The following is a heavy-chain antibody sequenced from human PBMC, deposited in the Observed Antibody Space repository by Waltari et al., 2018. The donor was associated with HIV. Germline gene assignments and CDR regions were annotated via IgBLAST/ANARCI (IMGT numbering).Heavy chain of an antibody. CDR2: ISASNGDR. V-gene: IGHV1-18*01. CDR1: GYTFSSSG. Sequence: QIQLVQSGPEVRKPGASVKVSCKTSGYTFSSSGISWVRQAPGQGLEWMGWISASNGDRNYQQKFQDRVTMTTDTSTRTAYMELRSLRSDDTAVYYCATTVSDIDLWGQGTLVAMSS. D-gene: IGHD4-17*01. J-gene: IGHJ3*01. CDR3: ATTVSDIDL.